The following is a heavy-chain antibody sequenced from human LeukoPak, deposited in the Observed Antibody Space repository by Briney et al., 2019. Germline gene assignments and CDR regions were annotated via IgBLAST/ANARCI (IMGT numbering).Heavy chain of an antibody. Sequence: PGGSLRLSCAASGFTFSSYEMNWVRQAPGKGLEWVSYISSSGSTIYYADSVKGRFTTSRDNAKNSLYLQMNSLRAEDTAVYYCASYCTNGVCDHYYYYGMDVWGQGTTVTVSS. J-gene: IGHJ6*02. V-gene: IGHV3-48*03. CDR1: GFTFSSYE. CDR3: ASYCTNGVCDHYYYYGMDV. D-gene: IGHD2-8*01. CDR2: ISSSGSTI.